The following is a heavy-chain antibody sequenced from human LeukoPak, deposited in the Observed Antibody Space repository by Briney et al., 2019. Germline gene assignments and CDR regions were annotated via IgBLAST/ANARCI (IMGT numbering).Heavy chain of an antibody. J-gene: IGHJ2*01. CDR1: GGTFSSYA. Sequence: AASVKVSCKASGGTFSSYAISWVRQAPGQGLEWMGGIIPIFGTANYAQKFQGRVTITTDESTSTAYMEPSSLRSEDTAVYYCARDVVRGNDVNSYFDLWGRGTLVTVSS. D-gene: IGHD1-1*01. V-gene: IGHV1-69*05. CDR3: ARDVVRGNDVNSYFDL. CDR2: IIPIFGTA.